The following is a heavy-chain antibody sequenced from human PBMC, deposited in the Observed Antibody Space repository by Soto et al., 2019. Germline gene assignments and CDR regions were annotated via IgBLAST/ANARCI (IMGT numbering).Heavy chain of an antibody. Sequence: GGSLRLSCAASGFAFNNYWMSWVRQAPGKGLEWVANIKRDGSEKHYVDSVKGRFTISRDNAKNSVYLQMNSLRPEDTAVYYCVSFIVGATIDYWGRGTLVTVSS. CDR2: IKRDGSEK. D-gene: IGHD1-26*01. J-gene: IGHJ4*02. CDR1: GFAFNNYW. V-gene: IGHV3-7*05. CDR3: VSFIVGATIDY.